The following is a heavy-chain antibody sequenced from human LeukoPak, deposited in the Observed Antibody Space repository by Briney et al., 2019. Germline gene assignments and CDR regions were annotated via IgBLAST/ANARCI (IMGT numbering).Heavy chain of an antibody. CDR2: INHSGST. J-gene: IGHJ5*02. V-gene: IGHV4-34*01. CDR3: ATSAGPIYWFDP. Sequence: PSQTLCLTCAVYGGSFSGYYWGWIRQPPGKGLQWIGEINHSGSTNYNPSLKSRVTISVDTSKNEFSLKLSSVTAADTAVYYCATSAGPIYWFDPWGEGTLVTVSS. CDR1: GGSFSGYY. D-gene: IGHD6-19*01.